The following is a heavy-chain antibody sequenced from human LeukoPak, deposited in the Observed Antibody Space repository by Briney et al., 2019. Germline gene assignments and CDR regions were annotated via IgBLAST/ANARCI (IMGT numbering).Heavy chain of an antibody. CDR2: IYSGGST. D-gene: IGHD2-2*01. CDR3: ARDRVVPAAPGRAFDI. J-gene: IGHJ3*02. CDR1: GFTASSNY. Sequence: GGSLRLSCAASGFTASSNYMSWVRQAPGKGLEWVSVIYSGGSTYYADSVKGRFTISRDNSKNTLYLQMNSLRAEDTAVYYCARDRVVPAAPGRAFDIWGQGTMVTVSS. V-gene: IGHV3-53*01.